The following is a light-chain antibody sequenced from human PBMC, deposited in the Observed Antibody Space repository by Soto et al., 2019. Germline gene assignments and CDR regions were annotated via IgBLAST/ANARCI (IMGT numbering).Light chain of an antibody. CDR2: AND. Sequence: QSVLTQPPSVSGAPGQRLTISCAGTSSNIGAGFDVHWYQQLPGTAPKLLIYANDDRPSGVPDRFSGSTSGTSASLAITGLQAEDAADYYCQSYDNSLLAYVFGGGTKRPS. J-gene: IGLJ2*01. CDR3: QSYDNSLLAYV. CDR1: SSNIGAGFD. V-gene: IGLV1-40*01.